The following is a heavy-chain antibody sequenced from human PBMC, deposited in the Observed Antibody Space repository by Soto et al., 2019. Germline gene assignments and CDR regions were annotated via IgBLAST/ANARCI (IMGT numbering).Heavy chain of an antibody. J-gene: IGHJ4*02. CDR1: GGSISSSSYY. V-gene: IGHV4-39*01. D-gene: IGHD1-1*01. CDR3: ARMDWNDGDFDY. Sequence: SETLSLTCTVSGGSISSSSYYWGWIRQPPGKGLEWIGSIYYSGSTYYNPSLKSRVTISVDTSKNQFSLKLSSVTAADTAVYYCARMDWNDGDFDYWGQGTLVTVSS. CDR2: IYYSGST.